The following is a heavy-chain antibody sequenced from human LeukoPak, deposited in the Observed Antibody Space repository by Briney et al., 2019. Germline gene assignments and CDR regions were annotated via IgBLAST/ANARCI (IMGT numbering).Heavy chain of an antibody. Sequence: SETLSLTCTVSGGSISSSSYYWGWIRQPPGKGLEWIGTIYYSGTTYYNPYLKSRVTISADTSKNHFSLKLSSVTAADTAVYYCARPGHSYYYMDVWGKGTTVTVSS. J-gene: IGHJ6*03. D-gene: IGHD1-1*01. CDR3: ARPGHSYYYMDV. CDR1: GGSISSSSYY. V-gene: IGHV4-39*02. CDR2: IYYSGTT.